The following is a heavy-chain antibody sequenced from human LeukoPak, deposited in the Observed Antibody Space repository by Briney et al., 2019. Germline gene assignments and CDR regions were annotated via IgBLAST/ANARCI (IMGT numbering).Heavy chain of an antibody. V-gene: IGHV3-53*01. CDR2: IYPDGRT. Sequence: GGSLRLSCAASGFAVSTNYMSWVRQAPGKGLEWVSVIYPDGRTYYADSVKGRFTISGDISNNKLFLQMTSLRAEDTAVYYCAKLKGWYGEGYFDYWGPGTLVTISS. D-gene: IGHD3-10*01. J-gene: IGHJ4*02. CDR3: AKLKGWYGEGYFDY. CDR1: GFAVSTNY.